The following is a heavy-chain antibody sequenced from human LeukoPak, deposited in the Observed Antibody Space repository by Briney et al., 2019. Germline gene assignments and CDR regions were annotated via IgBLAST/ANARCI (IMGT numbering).Heavy chain of an antibody. J-gene: IGHJ5*02. Sequence: SETLSLTCTVSGGSISSGSYYWSWIRQPAGKGLEWIGRIYTSGSTNYNPSLKSRVTISVDTSKNQFSLKLSSVTAADTAVYYCARGSLSRVGRTFGNWFDPWGQGTLVTVSS. D-gene: IGHD3-16*01. CDR1: GGSISSGSYY. CDR3: ARGSLSRVGRTFGNWFDP. CDR2: IYTSGST. V-gene: IGHV4-61*02.